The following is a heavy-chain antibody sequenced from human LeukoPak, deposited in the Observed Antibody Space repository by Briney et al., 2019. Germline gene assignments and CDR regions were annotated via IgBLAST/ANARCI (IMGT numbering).Heavy chain of an antibody. D-gene: IGHD2-21*01. J-gene: IGHJ6*02. V-gene: IGHV3-23*01. Sequence: PGGSLRLSCAASGFTFNTYAMSWVRQAPGKGLEWVSGVSGSGGNTYYADSVKGRFTISRDNSKNTLYLEMNGLRAEDTAVYFCARDRCGDICFYGLDVWGQGTTVSVSS. CDR2: VSGSGGNT. CDR3: ARDRCGDICFYGLDV. CDR1: GFTFNTYA.